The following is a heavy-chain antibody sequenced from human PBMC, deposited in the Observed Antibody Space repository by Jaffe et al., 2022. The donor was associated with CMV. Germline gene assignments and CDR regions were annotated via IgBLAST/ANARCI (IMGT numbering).Heavy chain of an antibody. V-gene: IGHV4-34*01. CDR2: INHSGST. Sequence: QVQLQQWGAGLLKPSETLSLTCAVYGGSFSGYYWSWIRQPPGKGLEWIGEINHSGSTNYNPSLKSRVTISVDTSKNQFSLKLSSVTAADTAVYYCARGEGYCSGGSCYFGYYYYYMDVWGKGTTVTVSS. CDR1: GGSFSGYY. J-gene: IGHJ6*03. CDR3: ARGEGYCSGGSCYFGYYYYYMDV. D-gene: IGHD2-15*01.